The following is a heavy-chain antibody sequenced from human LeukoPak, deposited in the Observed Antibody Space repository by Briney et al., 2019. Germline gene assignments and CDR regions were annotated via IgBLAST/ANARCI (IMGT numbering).Heavy chain of an antibody. CDR2: ISGSGDRT. CDR1: RFTFSSFA. V-gene: IGHV3-23*01. CDR3: ARPEGITMVRGVIY. D-gene: IGHD3-10*01. Sequence: GGSLRLSCVDSRFTFSSFAMSWVRQAPGKGLEWVSTISGSGDRTYYADSVKGRFTISRDNSKNTLYLQMNSLRAEDTALYYCARPEGITMVRGVIYWGQGTLVTVSS. J-gene: IGHJ4*02.